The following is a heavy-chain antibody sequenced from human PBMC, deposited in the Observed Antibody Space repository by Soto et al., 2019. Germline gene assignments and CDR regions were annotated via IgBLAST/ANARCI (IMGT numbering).Heavy chain of an antibody. CDR1: GFSLSTSGVG. CDR2: IYGDDDQ. CDR3: AHGPRYAFDI. Sequence: QITLKESGPTLVKPTQTLTLTCTFSGFSLSTSGVGEGWIRQPPVKALEWLALIYGDDDQRYSPSLKSRLTITKDTSKNQVVLTMSNMDPVDTATYYGAHGPRYAFDIWGQGTMVTVSS. J-gene: IGHJ3*02. V-gene: IGHV2-5*02. D-gene: IGHD3-9*01.